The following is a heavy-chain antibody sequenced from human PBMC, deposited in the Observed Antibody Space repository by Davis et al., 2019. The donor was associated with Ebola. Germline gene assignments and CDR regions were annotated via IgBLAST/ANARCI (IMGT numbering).Heavy chain of an antibody. J-gene: IGHJ4*02. CDR3: ARLVGEYYFDY. Sequence: LGGSLRLSCAASGFTVSSNYMSWVRQAPGKGLEWVSVIYSGGSTYYADSVKGRFTISRDNSKNTLYLQMNSLRAEDTAVYYCARLVGEYYFDYWGQGTLVTVSS. V-gene: IGHV3-66*04. CDR2: IYSGGST. CDR1: GFTVSSNY. D-gene: IGHD2-2*01.